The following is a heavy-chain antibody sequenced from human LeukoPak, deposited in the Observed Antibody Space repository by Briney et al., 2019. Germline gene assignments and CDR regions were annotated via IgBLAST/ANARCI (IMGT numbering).Heavy chain of an antibody. J-gene: IGHJ4*02. D-gene: IGHD1-26*01. CDR2: IYHSGST. CDR1: GGSISSSNW. CDR3: ARSRWELRRYFDY. V-gene: IGHV4-4*02. Sequence: SETLSLTCAVSGGSISSSNWWSWVRQPPGKGLEWIGEIYHSGSTNYNPSLKSRVTISVDKSKNQFSLKLSPVTAADTAVYYCARSRWELRRYFDYWGQGTLVTVSS.